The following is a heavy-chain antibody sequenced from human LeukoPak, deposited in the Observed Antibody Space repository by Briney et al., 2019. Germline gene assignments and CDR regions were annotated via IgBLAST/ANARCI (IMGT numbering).Heavy chain of an antibody. Sequence: SQTLPLTCAISGDSVSSNSVAWNWIRQSPSRGLEWLGRTYYRSKWYNDFAVSVKSRITIEADTSKNQLSLQLNSVTPEDTAVYYCARSYRTSPPFDHWGQGTLVTVSS. V-gene: IGHV6-1*01. J-gene: IGHJ4*02. CDR2: TYYRSKWYN. D-gene: IGHD1-26*01. CDR3: ARSYRTSPPFDH. CDR1: GDSVSSNSVA.